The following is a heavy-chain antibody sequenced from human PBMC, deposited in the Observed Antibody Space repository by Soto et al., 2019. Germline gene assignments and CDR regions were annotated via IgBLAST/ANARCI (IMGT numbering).Heavy chain of an antibody. CDR2: IYHSGST. CDR1: GCSIRSGGYS. D-gene: IGHD3-10*01. J-gene: IGHJ5*02. Sequence: PSGILSLPCAVSGCSIRSGGYSWSWIRQPPGKGLEWIGYIYHSGSTYYNPSLKSRVTISVDRSKNQFSLKLSSVTAADTAVYYCARAVSGWGGINWFDPWGQGTLVPVPS. V-gene: IGHV4-30-2*01. CDR3: ARAVSGWGGINWFDP.